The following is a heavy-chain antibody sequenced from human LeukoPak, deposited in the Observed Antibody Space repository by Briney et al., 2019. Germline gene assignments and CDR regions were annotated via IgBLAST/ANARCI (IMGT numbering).Heavy chain of an antibody. D-gene: IGHD3-10*01. CDR2: ISGRGGSV. Sequence: PGGSLRLSCAASGFTFSDYAMCWVRQVPGKGLEWVASISGRGGSVFYASSVKGHFTISRGNSRSTLFLKMNSLRAEDTALYYCAKDVSSRRFGELFNNWGQGTLVTVSS. J-gene: IGHJ4*02. CDR3: AKDVSSRRFGELFNN. V-gene: IGHV3-23*01. CDR1: GFTFSDYA.